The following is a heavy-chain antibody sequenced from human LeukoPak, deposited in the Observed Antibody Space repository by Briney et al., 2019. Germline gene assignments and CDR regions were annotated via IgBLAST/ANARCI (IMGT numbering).Heavy chain of an antibody. J-gene: IGHJ6*03. CDR2: ISYDGSNR. CDR3: AGSGVATIYNYYYYMDV. D-gene: IGHD5-12*01. V-gene: IGHV3-30*03. CDR1: GFTFSSYG. Sequence: GGSLRLSCAASGFTFSSYGMHWVRQAPGKGLEWVAVISYDGSNRYYADSVKGRFTISRDNAKNSLYLQMNSLRAEDTAVYYCAGSGVATIYNYYYYMDVWGKGTTVTVSS.